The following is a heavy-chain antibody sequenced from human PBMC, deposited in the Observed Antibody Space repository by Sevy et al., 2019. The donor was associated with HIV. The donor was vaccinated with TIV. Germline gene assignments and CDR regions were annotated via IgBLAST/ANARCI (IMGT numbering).Heavy chain of an antibody. D-gene: IGHD3-10*01. V-gene: IGHV1-2*02. CDR1: GYTFTGYY. J-gene: IGHJ4*02. CDR3: TRSVYGSGTYLNDH. CDR2: IIPSSGGT. Sequence: ASVKVSCKASGYTFTGYYIHWVRQAPGQGLEWMGWIIPSSGGTNYGQKFLGRVTMTRDTSISTAYLELHRLTSDETAVYYCTRSVYGSGTYLNDHWGQGTLVTVSS.